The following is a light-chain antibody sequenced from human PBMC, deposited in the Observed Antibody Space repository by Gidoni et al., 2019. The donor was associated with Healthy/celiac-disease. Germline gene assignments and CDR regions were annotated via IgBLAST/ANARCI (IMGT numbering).Light chain of an antibody. CDR2: GAS. V-gene: IGKV3-20*01. Sequence: EIVLTQSPGTLSLFPGERATLSCRASQSISSSYLAWYQQKPGQAPRLLIYGASSRDTGIPDRFSGSGSGTDFTLTISGLGPEDFAVYYCQQYHTSPITFGQGTKVEI. J-gene: IGKJ1*01. CDR1: QSISSSY. CDR3: QQYHTSPIT.